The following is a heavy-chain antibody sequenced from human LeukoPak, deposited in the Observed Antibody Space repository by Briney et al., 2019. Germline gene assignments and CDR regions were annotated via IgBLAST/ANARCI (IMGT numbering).Heavy chain of an antibody. J-gene: IGHJ4*02. V-gene: IGHV3-43D*03. CDR2: IIWDAGDS. CDR1: GFTFDDYA. Sequence: PGGSLRLSCVASGFTFDDYAMHWVRQAPGKGLEWVSLIIWDAGDSYLADSAKGRFTISRDNSKNSLYLQMNSLRPEDTALYYCVKDAHLGYSSSSLESWGQGTLVTVSS. D-gene: IGHD6-6*01. CDR3: VKDAHLGYSSSSLES.